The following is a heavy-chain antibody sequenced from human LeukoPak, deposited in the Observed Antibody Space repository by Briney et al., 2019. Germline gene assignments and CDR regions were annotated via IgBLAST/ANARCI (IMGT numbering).Heavy chain of an antibody. D-gene: IGHD6-19*01. V-gene: IGHV1-2*02. CDR3: ASSNSYSSGWYHV. CDR2: INPNSGGT. Sequence: ASVKVSCKASGYTFTGYYMHWVRQAPGQGLEWMGWINPNSGGTNYAQKFQGRVTMTRDTSISTAYMEPSRLRSDDTAVYYCASSNSYSSGWYHVWGKGTTVTVSS. J-gene: IGHJ6*04. CDR1: GYTFTGYY.